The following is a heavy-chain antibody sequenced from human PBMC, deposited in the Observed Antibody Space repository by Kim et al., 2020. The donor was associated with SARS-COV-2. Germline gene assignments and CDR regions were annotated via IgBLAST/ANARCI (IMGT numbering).Heavy chain of an antibody. J-gene: IGHJ4*02. CDR1: GGSFSVYY. CDR2: INHSGST. D-gene: IGHD3-3*01. V-gene: IGHV4-34*01. Sequence: SETLSLTCAVYGGSFSVYYWSWIRQPPGKGLEWIGEINHSGSTNYNPSLKSRVTISVNTSKNQFSLKLSSVTAADTAVYYCARGRAYDFWSGYYEGFDYWGQGTLVTVSS. CDR3: ARGRAYDFWSGYYEGFDY.